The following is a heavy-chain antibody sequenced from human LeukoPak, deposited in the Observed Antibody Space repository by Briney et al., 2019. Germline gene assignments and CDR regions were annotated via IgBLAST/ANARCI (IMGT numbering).Heavy chain of an antibody. V-gene: IGHV3-23*01. J-gene: IGHJ4*02. CDR1: GFTFSSYA. CDR2: ISGSGGST. CDR3: AKDGIRYFDWLLLGFDY. Sequence: PGGSLRLSCAASGFTFSSYAMSWVRQAPVQGLEWVSAISGSGGSTYYADSVKGRFTISRENSKNTLYLQMNSLTAEDTVFFFQAKDGIRYFDWLLLGFDYWGQGTLVTVSS. D-gene: IGHD3-9*01.